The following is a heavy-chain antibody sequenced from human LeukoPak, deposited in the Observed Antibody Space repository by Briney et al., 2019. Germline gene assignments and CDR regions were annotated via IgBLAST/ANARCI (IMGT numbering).Heavy chain of an antibody. CDR2: ISDSGGRT. D-gene: IGHD5-12*01. Sequence: AGGSLRLSCAVSGITLSNYGMSWVRQAPGKGLEWVAGISDSGGRTTYADSVKGRFTISRDNSKNTLYLQMNSLRAEDTAVYYCAKVYSGYDYALDYWGQGTLVTVSS. CDR1: GITLSNYG. V-gene: IGHV3-23*01. J-gene: IGHJ4*02. CDR3: AKVYSGYDYALDY.